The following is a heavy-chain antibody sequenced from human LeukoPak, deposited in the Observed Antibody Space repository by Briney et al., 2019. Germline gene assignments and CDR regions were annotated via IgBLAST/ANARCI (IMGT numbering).Heavy chain of an antibody. CDR3: AKDTWDY. CDR2: INANTGNA. CDR1: GYTFTSSS. J-gene: IGHJ4*02. V-gene: IGHV7-4-1*01. Sequence: ASVKVSCKASGYTFTSSSMNWVRQSPGQGLEWMGWINANTGNATFVQRFTGRLVFSLDTSVSTAYLQISSLKAGDTAVYYCAKDTWDYWGQGTLVTVSS.